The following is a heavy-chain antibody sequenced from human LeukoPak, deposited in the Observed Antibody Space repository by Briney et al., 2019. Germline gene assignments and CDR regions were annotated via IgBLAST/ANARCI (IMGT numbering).Heavy chain of an antibody. J-gene: IGHJ4*02. CDR1: GFTFSSYG. Sequence: GRSLRLSCGASGFTFSSYGMHWVRQAPGKGLEWVAVISYDGSNKYYADSVKGRFTISRDNSKNTLYLQMNSLRTEDSALYYCAKDWGAYVFDSWGQGTLVTVSS. CDR3: AKDWGAYVFDS. D-gene: IGHD5-12*01. CDR2: ISYDGSNK. V-gene: IGHV3-30*18.